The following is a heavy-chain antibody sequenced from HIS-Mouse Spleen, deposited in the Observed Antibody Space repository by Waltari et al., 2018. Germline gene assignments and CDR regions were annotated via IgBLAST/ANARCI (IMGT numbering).Heavy chain of an antibody. CDR1: GFTFSSYS. CDR3: ARDLGNWFDP. Sequence: EVQLVESGGVLVQPGGSLRLSCAASGFTFSSYSITWVRQAPGKGLEWVSYISSSSSTIYYADSVKGRFTISRDNAKNSLYLQMNSLRAEDTAVYYCARDLGNWFDPWGQGTLVTVSS. J-gene: IGHJ5*02. CDR2: ISSSSSTI. V-gene: IGHV3-48*01.